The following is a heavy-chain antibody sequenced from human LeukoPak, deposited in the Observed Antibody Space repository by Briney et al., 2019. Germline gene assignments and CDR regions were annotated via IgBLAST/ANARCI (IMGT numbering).Heavy chain of an antibody. CDR2: ISYDGSNK. D-gene: IGHD5-18*01. Sequence: PGGSLRLSCAASGFIFSSCAMHWVRQAPGKGLEWVAVISYDGSNKYYADSVKGRFTISRDNSKNTLYLQMNSLRAEDTAVYYCARDRGYSYGVHDYWGQGTLVTVSS. J-gene: IGHJ4*02. CDR1: GFIFSSCA. V-gene: IGHV3-30*04. CDR3: ARDRGYSYGVHDY.